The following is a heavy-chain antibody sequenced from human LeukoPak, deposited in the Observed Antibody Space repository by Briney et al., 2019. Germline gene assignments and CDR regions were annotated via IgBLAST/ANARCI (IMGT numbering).Heavy chain of an antibody. D-gene: IGHD1-26*01. Sequence: SETLSLTCAVYGGSFSNYYYSWIRQPPGKGLEWIGEINHSGSTNYNPSLKSRVTMSVDTSKNQFSLNLSSVTAADAAVYYCARGVGWPRTMTYYYYYMDVWGKGTPVTVSS. J-gene: IGHJ6*03. CDR3: ARGVGWPRTMTYYYYYMDV. V-gene: IGHV4-34*01. CDR2: INHSGST. CDR1: GGSFSNYY.